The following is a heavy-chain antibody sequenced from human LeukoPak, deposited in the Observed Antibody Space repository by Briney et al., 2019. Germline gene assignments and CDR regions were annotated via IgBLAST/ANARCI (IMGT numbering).Heavy chain of an antibody. CDR3: ARIPYSSSLTDAFDI. J-gene: IGHJ3*02. D-gene: IGHD6-6*01. Sequence: PGGSLRLSCAASGFTFSSYAMTWVRQAPGKGLEWVSSINTSGDSIYYADSVKGRFTISRDNAKNSLYLQMNSLRGEDTAVYYCARIPYSSSLTDAFDIWGQGTMVTVYS. V-gene: IGHV3-48*04. CDR2: INTSGDSI. CDR1: GFTFSSYA.